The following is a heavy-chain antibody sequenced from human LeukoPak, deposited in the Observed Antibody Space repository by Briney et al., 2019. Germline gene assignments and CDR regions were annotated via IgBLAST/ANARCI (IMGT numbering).Heavy chain of an antibody. CDR1: GDRISSNSAA. Sequence: NPSQTLSLTCAISGDRISSNSAAWNWSRQSPSRGLEWLGRTYYRSKWYNHYAVSVKSRITINPDTSKNQFSLQLNSVTPEDTAVYYCARSYEGMIDYWGQGTLVTVSS. J-gene: IGHJ4*02. V-gene: IGHV6-1*01. CDR2: TYYRSKWYN. CDR3: ARSYEGMIDY. D-gene: IGHD5-18*01.